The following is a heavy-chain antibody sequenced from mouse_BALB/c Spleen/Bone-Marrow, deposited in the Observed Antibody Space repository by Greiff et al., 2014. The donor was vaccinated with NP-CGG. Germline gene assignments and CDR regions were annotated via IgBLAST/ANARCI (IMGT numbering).Heavy chain of an antibody. V-gene: IGHV1S81*02. D-gene: IGHD1-1*01. CDR1: GYTFTGYW. Sequence: VKLQESGAELVKPGASVELSCKASGYTFTGYWMHWVKQRPGQGLEWIGEINPSNGRTNYNEKLKSMATLTVDKSSSTAYMQLSSLTSEDSAVFYCARLIYGSSYIVDFWGQGTSVTVSS. J-gene: IGHJ4*01. CDR2: INPSNGRT. CDR3: ARLIYGSSYIVDF.